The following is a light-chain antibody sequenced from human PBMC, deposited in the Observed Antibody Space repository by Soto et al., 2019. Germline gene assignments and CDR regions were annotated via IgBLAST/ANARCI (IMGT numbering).Light chain of an antibody. J-gene: IGKJ1*01. Sequence: EGVMSHSPATLSVSPGERATLSCRASQSVSNNLAWYQQKPGQAPRLLIYGASTRATAIPDRFSGSGSGTDFTLTISRLEPEDFAVYYCQQYDSSPRTFGQGTKVDIK. CDR3: QQYDSSPRT. CDR2: GAS. CDR1: QSVSNN. V-gene: IGKV3-15*01.